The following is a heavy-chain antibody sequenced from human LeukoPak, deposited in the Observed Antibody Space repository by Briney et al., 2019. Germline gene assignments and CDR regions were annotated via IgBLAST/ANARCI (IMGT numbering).Heavy chain of an antibody. Sequence: GASVKVSCEASGYTFTGFYMHWVRQAPGQGLEWMGWINPNSGGTNYAQRFQGRVTMTRDTSISTAYMELSRLRSDDTAVYYCASSGVAAALDYWDQGTLVTVSS. J-gene: IGHJ4*02. CDR3: ASSGVAAALDY. CDR1: GYTFTGFY. V-gene: IGHV1-2*02. D-gene: IGHD2-15*01. CDR2: INPNSGGT.